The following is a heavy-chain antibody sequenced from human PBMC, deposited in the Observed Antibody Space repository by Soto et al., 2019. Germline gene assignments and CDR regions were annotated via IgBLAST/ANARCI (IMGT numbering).Heavy chain of an antibody. J-gene: IGHJ6*02. Sequence: ASVKVSCKASGYTFTGYYMHWVRQAPGQGLEWMGWINPNSGGTNYAQKFQGRVTMTRDTSISTAYMELSRLRSDDTAVYYCARGKALRSYYYGMDVWGQGTKVTVYS. CDR3: ARGKALRSYYYGMDV. CDR1: GYTFTGYY. CDR2: INPNSGGT. D-gene: IGHD4-17*01. V-gene: IGHV1-2*02.